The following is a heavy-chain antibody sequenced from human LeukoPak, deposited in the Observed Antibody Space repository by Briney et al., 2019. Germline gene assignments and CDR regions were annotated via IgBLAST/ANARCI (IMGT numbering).Heavy chain of an antibody. Sequence: GGSLRLSCAASGFTFSSYWMSWVRQAPGKGLEWVANIKQDGSEKYYVDSVKGRFTISRDNAKNSLYLQMNSLRAEGTAVYYCASLLGYCSSTSCYIAGDDAFDIWGQGTMVTVSS. V-gene: IGHV3-7*01. D-gene: IGHD2-2*02. CDR1: GFTFSSYW. CDR3: ASLLGYCSSTSCYIAGDDAFDI. J-gene: IGHJ3*02. CDR2: IKQDGSEK.